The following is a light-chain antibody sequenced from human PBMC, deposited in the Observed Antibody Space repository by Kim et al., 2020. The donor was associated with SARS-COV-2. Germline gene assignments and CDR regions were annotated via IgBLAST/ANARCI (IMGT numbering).Light chain of an antibody. CDR2: DVN. V-gene: IGLV2-23*02. CDR3: CSFAIGDDRWV. CDR1: SSDIGTYNL. J-gene: IGLJ3*02. Sequence: QSALAQPASVSGSPGQSITISCTGTSSDIGTYNLVSWYLQHPDKAPKLMIYDVNKRPSGVSNRFSGSKSGNTASLTISGLQADDEGDYYCCSFAIGDDRWVFGEGTQLTDL.